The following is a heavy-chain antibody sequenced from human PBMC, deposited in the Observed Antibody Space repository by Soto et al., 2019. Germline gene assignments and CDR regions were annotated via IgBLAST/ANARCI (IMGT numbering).Heavy chain of an antibody. CDR2: INAGNGNT. V-gene: IGHV1-3*01. J-gene: IGHJ4*02. CDR3: ATSYYNFWSAYYLAYFDY. CDR1: GYTFTSYA. D-gene: IGHD3-3*01. Sequence: ASVKVSCKASGYTFTSYAMHWVRQAPGQRLEWMGWINAGNGNTKYSQKFQGRVTITRDTSASTAYMELSSLRSEDTAVYYCATSYYNFWSAYYLAYFDYWGQGTLVTVS.